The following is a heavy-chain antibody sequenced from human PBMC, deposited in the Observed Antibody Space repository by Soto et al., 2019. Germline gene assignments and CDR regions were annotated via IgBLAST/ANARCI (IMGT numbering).Heavy chain of an antibody. CDR2: FIPMFNRP. CDR1: GGTFSSYA. V-gene: IGHV1-69*01. Sequence: QVQLVQSGAEVKKPGSSVKVSCKASGGTFSSYAISWVRQAPGQGLEWMGGFIPMFNRPHSARKFQGRVTIIADESTSTAYMDLCSLRSEDTAVYYCARGQFHHVSNYYYALDVWGQGTTVTVSS. CDR3: ARGQFHHVSNYYYALDV. J-gene: IGHJ6*02.